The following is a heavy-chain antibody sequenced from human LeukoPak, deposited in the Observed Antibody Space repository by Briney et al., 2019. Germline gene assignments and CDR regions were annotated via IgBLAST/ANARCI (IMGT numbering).Heavy chain of an antibody. J-gene: IGHJ4*02. Sequence: GGSLRLSCAASGFTFTNAWMTWVRQAPGKGLEWVGRIRSKTDGGTTDYAAPVKGRFILSRDDSRNTLYLQMNSLRAEDTAVYYCAREPITYYDFWSGPSAALDYWGQGTLVTVSS. CDR2: IRSKTDGGTT. CDR1: GFTFTNAW. V-gene: IGHV3-15*01. D-gene: IGHD3-3*01. CDR3: AREPITYYDFWSGPSAALDY.